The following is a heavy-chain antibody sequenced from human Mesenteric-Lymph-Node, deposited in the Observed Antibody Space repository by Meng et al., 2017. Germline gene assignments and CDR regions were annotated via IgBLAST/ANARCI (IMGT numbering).Heavy chain of an antibody. D-gene: IGHD3-16*01. CDR1: GGTFSSYA. V-gene: IGHV1-2*06. Sequence: QVQLVHAGAEGKKPGSSVKVSCKASGGTFSSYAISWVRKAPGQGLEWMGRTNPSKPDTHYAQKFQGRVTMTRDTSISTAYMELTSLKSDDTAVYYCASDGAGSYTGLNYWGQGTLVTVSS. J-gene: IGHJ4*02. CDR2: TNPSKPDT. CDR3: ASDGAGSYTGLNY.